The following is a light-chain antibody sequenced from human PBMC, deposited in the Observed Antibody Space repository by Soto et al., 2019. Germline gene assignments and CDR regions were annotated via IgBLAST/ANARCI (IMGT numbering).Light chain of an antibody. CDR1: QRVNSSY. J-gene: IGKJ2*01. CDR3: QQYVNSPVT. Sequence: EIVLTQSPDTLYLSPGEGATLSCRASQRVNSSYLAWYQQKPGQAPRLLISGASDRATGVPARVSGSGYGTYFTLTISRLEPEDFAVYYCQQYVNSPVTFGQGTKLQIK. V-gene: IGKV3-20*01. CDR2: GAS.